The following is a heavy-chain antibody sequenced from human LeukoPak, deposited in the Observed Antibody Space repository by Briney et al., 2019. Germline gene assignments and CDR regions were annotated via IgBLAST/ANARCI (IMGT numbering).Heavy chain of an antibody. CDR2: IYPGDSDT. V-gene: IGHV5-51*01. J-gene: IGHJ5*02. CDR1: GYSFTSYW. Sequence: GESLKISCKGSGYSFTSYWIGWVRQMPGKGLEWMGIIYPGDSDTRYSPSFQGQVTISADKSISTAYLQWSSLKASDTAMYYCARHTMVGPTVTNNWFDPWGQGTLVTVSS. CDR3: ARHTMVGPTVTNNWFDP. D-gene: IGHD4-11*01.